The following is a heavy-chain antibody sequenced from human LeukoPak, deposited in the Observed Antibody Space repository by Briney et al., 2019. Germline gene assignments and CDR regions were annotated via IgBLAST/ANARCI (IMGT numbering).Heavy chain of an antibody. CDR1: GYTFTVYY. Sequence: ASVKVSCKASGYTFTVYYMHWVRQAPGQGLEWMGWINPNSGGTNYAQKFQGRVTMTRDTSISTAYMELSRLRSDDTAVYYCAREDNSGYYCRYWGQGTLVTVSS. CDR3: AREDNSGYYCRY. CDR2: INPNSGGT. D-gene: IGHD3-22*01. V-gene: IGHV1-2*02. J-gene: IGHJ4*02.